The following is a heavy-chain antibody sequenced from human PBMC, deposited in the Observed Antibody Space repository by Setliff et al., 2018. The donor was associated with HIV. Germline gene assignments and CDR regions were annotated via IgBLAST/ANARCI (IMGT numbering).Heavy chain of an antibody. CDR1: GYTFTSYY. D-gene: IGHD3-10*01. Sequence: ASVKVSCKASGYTFTSYYIHWVRQAPGQGLEWMGIINPSGGTNYAQNFQGWVTMTRDTSITTAYMELSRLTSDDTALYFCVREVRAAYKGPLWFGQSDPRPDTFDIWGQGTMVTVSS. J-gene: IGHJ3*02. V-gene: IGHV1-2*04. CDR3: VREVRAAYKGPLWFGQSDPRPDTFDI. CDR2: INPSGGT.